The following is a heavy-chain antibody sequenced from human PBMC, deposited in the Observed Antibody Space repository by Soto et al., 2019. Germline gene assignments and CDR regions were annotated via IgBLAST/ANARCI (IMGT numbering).Heavy chain of an antibody. J-gene: IGHJ4*02. D-gene: IGHD4-17*01. Sequence: GASVKVSCKASGYTFTSYGISWVRQAPGQGLEWMGWISAYNGNTNYAQKLQGRVTMTTDTSTSTAYMELRSLRSDDTAVYYCARHLMTTETIFYFDYWGQGTLVTVCS. CDR1: GYTFTSYG. CDR3: ARHLMTTETIFYFDY. CDR2: ISAYNGNT. V-gene: IGHV1-18*01.